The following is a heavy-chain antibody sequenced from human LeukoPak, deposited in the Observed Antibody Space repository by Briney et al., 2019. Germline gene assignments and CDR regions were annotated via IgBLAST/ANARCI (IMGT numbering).Heavy chain of an antibody. D-gene: IGHD2-15*01. CDR1: GYTFTSYG. V-gene: IGHV1-8*01. CDR2: MNPNSGNT. J-gene: IGHJ4*02. Sequence: PGASVKVSCKASGYTFTSYGINWVRQATGQGLEWMGWMNPNSGNTGYAQKFQGRVTMTRNTSISTAYMELSSLRSEDTAVYYCARAGYCSGGSCYRVYYFDYWGQGTLVTVSS. CDR3: ARAGYCSGGSCYRVYYFDY.